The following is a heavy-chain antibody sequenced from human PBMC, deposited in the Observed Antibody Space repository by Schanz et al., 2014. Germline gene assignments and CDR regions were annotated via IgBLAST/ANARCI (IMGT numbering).Heavy chain of an antibody. V-gene: IGHV1-18*01. Sequence: QVQLVQSGSEVKKPGDSVKVSCETSGYSFTKYGINWVRQAPGQGLEWMGWISPYNGHTEYGKKFQGRFTMTTDTSTTTAYLELRSLTSDGAADFYCARGLHDDVEPSVRPDDAFDLWGQGTKVTVSP. J-gene: IGHJ3*01. D-gene: IGHD3-10*02. CDR3: ARGLHDDVEPSVRPDDAFDL. CDR1: GYSFTKYG. CDR2: ISPYNGHT.